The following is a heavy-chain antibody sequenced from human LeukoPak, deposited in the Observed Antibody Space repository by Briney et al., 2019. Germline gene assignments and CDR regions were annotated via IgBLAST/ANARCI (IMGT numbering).Heavy chain of an antibody. D-gene: IGHD2-8*01. CDR2: IKSKTDGGTT. CDR1: GFTFSNAW. CDR3: TSVSPHYAFDI. V-gene: IGHV3-15*01. J-gene: IGHJ3*02. Sequence: GGPLRLSCAASGFTFSNAWMSWVRRAPGKALEWVGRIKSKTDGGTTDYAAPVKGRFTISRDDSKNTLYLQMNSLKTEDTAVYYCTSVSPHYAFDIWGQGTMVTVSS.